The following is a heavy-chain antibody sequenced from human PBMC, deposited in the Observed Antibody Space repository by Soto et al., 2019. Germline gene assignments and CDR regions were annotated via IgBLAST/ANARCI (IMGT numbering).Heavy chain of an antibody. V-gene: IGHV4-30-4*01. CDR3: ARDLNIVVVTARYNWFDP. CDR2: IYYSGST. J-gene: IGHJ5*02. Sequence: SEPLSLTCTVSGGSISSGDYYWSWIRQPPGKGLEWIGYIYYSGSTYYNPSLKSRVTISVDTSKNQFSLKLSSVTAADTAVYYCARDLNIVVVTARYNWFDPWGQGTLVTVSS. CDR1: GGSISSGDYY. D-gene: IGHD2-21*02.